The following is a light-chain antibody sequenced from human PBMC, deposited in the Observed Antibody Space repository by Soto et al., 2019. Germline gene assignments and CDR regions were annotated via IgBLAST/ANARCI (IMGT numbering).Light chain of an antibody. V-gene: IGKV1-9*01. CDR3: QQLNSYPPT. J-gene: IGKJ4*01. CDR2: AAS. CDR1: KGISSY. Sequence: DIQLTQSPSFLSASVGDRVTITCLASKGISSYLAWYQQKPGKAPKLLLYAASTLQSGVPSRFSGSGSGTEFTRTGSILQPEDLATYYCQQLNSYPPTFGGGTKVEI.